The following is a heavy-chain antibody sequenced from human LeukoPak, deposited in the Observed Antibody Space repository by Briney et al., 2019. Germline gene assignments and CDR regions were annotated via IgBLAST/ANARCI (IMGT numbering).Heavy chain of an antibody. CDR2: IKQDGSEK. J-gene: IGHJ4*02. CDR3: ARVRFLEWTFLYFDY. D-gene: IGHD3-3*01. CDR1: GFTFSSYW. V-gene: IGHV3-7*01. Sequence: PGGSLRLSCAASGFTFSSYWMSWVRQAPGKGLEGVANIKQDGSEKYYVASVKGRFTISRDNAKNSLYLRMNSLRAEDTAVYYCARVRFLEWTFLYFDYWGQGTLVTVSS.